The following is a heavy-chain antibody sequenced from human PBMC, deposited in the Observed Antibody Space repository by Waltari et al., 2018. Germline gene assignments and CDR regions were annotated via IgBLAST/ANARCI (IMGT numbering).Heavy chain of an antibody. V-gene: IGHV4-34*01. CDR3: ARAGRLLRFLEWPKGYYFDY. CDR1: GGSFSGYY. D-gene: IGHD3-3*01. J-gene: IGHJ4*02. Sequence: QVQLQQWGAGLLKPSETLSLTCAVYGGSFSGYYWSWIRQPPGKGLEWIGEINHSGSTNCNPSLKSRVTISVDTSKNQFSLKLSSVTAADTAVYYCARAGRLLRFLEWPKGYYFDYWGQGTLVTVSS. CDR2: INHSGST.